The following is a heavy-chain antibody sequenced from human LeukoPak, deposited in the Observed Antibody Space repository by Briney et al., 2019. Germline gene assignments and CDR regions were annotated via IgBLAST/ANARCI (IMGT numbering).Heavy chain of an antibody. CDR1: GYTFTAYY. J-gene: IGHJ1*01. D-gene: IGHD5-24*01. V-gene: IGHV1-46*01. Sequence: ASVKVSCKASGYTFTAYYMHWVRQAPGQGLEWMGIINPSGGSTSYAQKFQGRVTMTRDMSTSTVYMELSSLRSEDTAVYYCARDDLVEMATISFQHWGQGTLVTVSS. CDR2: INPSGGST. CDR3: ARDDLVEMATISFQH.